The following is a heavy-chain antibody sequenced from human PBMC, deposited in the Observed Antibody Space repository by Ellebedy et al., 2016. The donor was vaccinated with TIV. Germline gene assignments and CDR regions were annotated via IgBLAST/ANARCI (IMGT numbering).Heavy chain of an antibody. V-gene: IGHV3-48*04. Sequence: GGSLRLXCAASGFTFSTYSICWVRQAPGKGLEWVSYISSISSTIYYADSARGRFTISRDNAKNSLYLQMNSLRVDDTAVYYCARDGSSDYGIDYWGQGTLVTVSS. D-gene: IGHD4/OR15-4a*01. CDR2: ISSISSTI. CDR1: GFTFSTYS. CDR3: ARDGSSDYGIDY. J-gene: IGHJ4*02.